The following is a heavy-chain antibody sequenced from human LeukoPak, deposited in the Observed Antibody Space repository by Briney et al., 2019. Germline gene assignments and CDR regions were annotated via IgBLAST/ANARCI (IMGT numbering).Heavy chain of an antibody. CDR2: TYYRSKRYN. V-gene: IGHV6-1*01. J-gene: IGHJ5*02. D-gene: IGHD3-9*01. CDR3: ARVTQYYDILTGYSSSNWFDP. Sequence: SQTLSLTCAISGDSVSSNSAAWNWIRQSPSRGLEWLGRTYYRSKRYNDYAVSVKSRMTINPDTSKNQFFLQLNSVTPEDTAVYYCARVTQYYDILTGYSSSNWFDPWGQGTLVTVSS. CDR1: GDSVSSNSAA.